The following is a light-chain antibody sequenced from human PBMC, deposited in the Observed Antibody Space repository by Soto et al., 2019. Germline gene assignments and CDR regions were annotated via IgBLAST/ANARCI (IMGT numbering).Light chain of an antibody. CDR1: QSVRSSY. J-gene: IGKJ1*01. Sequence: EIVSTQSPGTLSLSPGERATLSCRASQSVRSSYLAWSQQKPGQAPRLLIHGASTRATGIPARISGSGSGTEFTLTISSLQSEDFAVYYCQQFRNWPWTFGQGTKVDIK. V-gene: IGKV3-20*01. CDR2: GAS. CDR3: QQFRNWPWT.